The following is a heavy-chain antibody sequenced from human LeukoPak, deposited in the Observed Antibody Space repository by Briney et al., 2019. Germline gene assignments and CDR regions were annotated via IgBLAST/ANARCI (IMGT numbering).Heavy chain of an antibody. Sequence: GASVKVSCKASGYTFTGYYMHWGRQAPGQGLEWMGWINPNSGGTNYAQKFQGRFTMTRDTSISTAYMELSRLRSDDTAVYYCARADFDWLLRGLRYWFDPWGQGTLVTVSS. CDR1: GYTFTGYY. D-gene: IGHD3-9*01. CDR2: INPNSGGT. V-gene: IGHV1-2*02. CDR3: ARADFDWLLRGLRYWFDP. J-gene: IGHJ5*02.